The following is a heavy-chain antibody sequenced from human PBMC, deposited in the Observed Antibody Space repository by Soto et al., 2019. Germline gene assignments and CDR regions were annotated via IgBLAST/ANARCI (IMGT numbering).Heavy chain of an antibody. V-gene: IGHV3-30*18. J-gene: IGHJ5*02. CDR2: ISYDGSNK. Sequence: PGGSLRLSCAASGFTFSSYGMHWVRQAPGKGLEWVAVISYDGSNKYYADSVKGRFTISRDNSKNTLYLQMNSLRAEDTAVYYCAKYGQRYRPLGELSFPQGYSWFDPWGQGTLVTVSS. CDR1: GFTFSSYG. D-gene: IGHD3-16*02. CDR3: AKYGQRYRPLGELSFPQGYSWFDP.